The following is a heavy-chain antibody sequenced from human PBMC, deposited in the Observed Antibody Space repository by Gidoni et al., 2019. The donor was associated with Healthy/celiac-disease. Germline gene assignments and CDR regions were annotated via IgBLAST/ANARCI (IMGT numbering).Heavy chain of an antibody. J-gene: IGHJ5*02. CDR3: ARGRGHWWFDP. CDR1: GERVSSNSAA. CDR2: TYSRSKWYT. V-gene: IGHV6-1*01. Sequence: QVQLQKSGPGLVKPSQTVSLTSAISGERVSSNSAARNWIRQSPSRGLEWLGRTYSRSKWYTDYAVSLKSRITINPGTSKNQFSLQLNSVTPEDTAVYYCARGRGHWWFDPWGQGTLVTVSS. D-gene: IGHD1-1*01.